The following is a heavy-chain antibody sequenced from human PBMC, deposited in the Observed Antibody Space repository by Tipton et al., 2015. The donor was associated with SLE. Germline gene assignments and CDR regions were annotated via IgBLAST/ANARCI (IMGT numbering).Heavy chain of an antibody. CDR3: ARVWGSNGWSQDYWYFDL. Sequence: GLVKPSETLSLTCTVSSGSISSYYWSWIRQPPGKGLEWIGYIYYSGSTNYNPSLKSRVTISVDTSKNQFSLKLSSVTAADTAVYYCARVWGSNGWSQDYWYFDLWGRGTLVTVSS. D-gene: IGHD6-13*01. CDR1: SGSISSYY. V-gene: IGHV4-59*01. CDR2: IYYSGST. J-gene: IGHJ2*01.